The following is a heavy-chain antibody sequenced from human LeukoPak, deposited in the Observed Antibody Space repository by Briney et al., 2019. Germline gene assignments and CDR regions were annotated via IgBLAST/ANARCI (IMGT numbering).Heavy chain of an antibody. CDR2: INSDGSST. CDR3: ARDGSAGIYYGSGSYWY. J-gene: IGHJ4*02. D-gene: IGHD3-10*01. CDR1: GFTFSSYW. V-gene: IGHV3-74*01. Sequence: GGSLRLSCAASGFTFSSYWMHWVRQAPGRGLVWVSRINSDGSSTSYADSVEGRFTISRDHAKNTLYLQMTSLRAEDTAVYYCARDGSAGIYYGSGSYWYWGQGTLVTVSS.